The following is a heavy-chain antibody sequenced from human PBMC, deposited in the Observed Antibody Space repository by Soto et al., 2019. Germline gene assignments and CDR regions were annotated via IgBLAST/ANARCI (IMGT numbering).Heavy chain of an antibody. D-gene: IGHD3-16*01. CDR2: IYWDDDT. J-gene: IGHJ3*01. Sequence: HITLKESGPTLVKPTQTLSLTCIFSGVSFSAYGVGVGWIRQPPGKTLEWLALIYWDDDTRYRPSLKSRLTITKDYSNTQLVLTLTHMDPLDTATSYCGHAFVGTCWTNDDCDAWCQGTVVTDSS. CDR1: GVSFSAYGVG. V-gene: IGHV2-5*02. CDR3: GHAFVGTCWTNDDCDA.